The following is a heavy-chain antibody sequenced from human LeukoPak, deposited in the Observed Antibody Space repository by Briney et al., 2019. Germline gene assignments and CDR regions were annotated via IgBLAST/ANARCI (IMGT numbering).Heavy chain of an antibody. CDR1: GGSISSYY. D-gene: IGHD3-3*01. J-gene: IGHJ5*02. V-gene: IGHV4-59*01. CDR3: ARDSRGQIFRVDFNWFDP. CDR2: IYYSGSA. Sequence: SETLSLTCTVAGGSISSYYWSWIRQPPGKGLEWIGYIYYSGSANYIPSLKSRVTISRDTSKNQFSLKMSTVTPADTAVYYCARDSRGQIFRVDFNWFDPWGQGTLVTVSS.